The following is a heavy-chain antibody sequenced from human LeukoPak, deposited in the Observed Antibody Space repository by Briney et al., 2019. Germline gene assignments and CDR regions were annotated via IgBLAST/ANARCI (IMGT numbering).Heavy chain of an antibody. CDR1: GFTFSSYA. CDR3: ARDRSSRLYSSGWYVDY. D-gene: IGHD6-19*01. Sequence: GGSLRLSCAASGFTFSSYAMSRVRQAPGKGLEWVSGISWNSGSIGYADSVKGRFTISRDNSKNTLYLQMGSLRAEDMAVYYCARDRSSRLYSSGWYVDYWGQGTLVTVSS. CDR2: ISWNSGSI. J-gene: IGHJ4*02. V-gene: IGHV3-23*01.